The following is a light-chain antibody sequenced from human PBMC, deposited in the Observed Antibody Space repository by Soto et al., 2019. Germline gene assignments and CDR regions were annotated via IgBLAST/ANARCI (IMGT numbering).Light chain of an antibody. V-gene: IGLV2-14*01. CDR1: SYDVGGYNY. CDR3: SSYTSSSTLV. Sequence: QFALTQPASVSGSPGQSITISCTGTSYDVGGYNYVSWYQQHPGKAPKLMIYDVSNRPSGVSNRFSGSKSGNTASLTISGLQAEDEADYYCSSYTSSSTLVFGGGTQLTAL. J-gene: IGLJ2*01. CDR2: DVS.